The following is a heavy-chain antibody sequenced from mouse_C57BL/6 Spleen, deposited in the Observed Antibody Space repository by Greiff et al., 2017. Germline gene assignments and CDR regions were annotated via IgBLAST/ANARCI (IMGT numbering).Heavy chain of an antibody. CDR1: GYTFTSYW. CDR2: IDPSDSET. CDR3: ARTAQAHFDY. Sequence: QVQLQQPGAELVRPGSSVKLSCKASGYTFTSYWMHWVKQRPIHGLEWIGNIDPSDSETHYNQKFKDKATLTVDKSSSPAYMQLSSRTSEYSAVDYCARTAQAHFDYWGQGTTLTVSS. V-gene: IGHV1-52*01. D-gene: IGHD3-2*02. J-gene: IGHJ2*01.